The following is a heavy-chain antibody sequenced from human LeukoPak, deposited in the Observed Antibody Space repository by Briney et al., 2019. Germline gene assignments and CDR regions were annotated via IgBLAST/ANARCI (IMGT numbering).Heavy chain of an antibody. CDR3: ARDRTPATRGFDI. CDR1: GFTVSTNY. Sequence: GGSLRLSCAASGFTVSTNYMNWVRQAPGKGLEWVSVLFSGCSTYYADSVKGRFTISRDNSKNTVYLQMNSLRAEDTAVYYCARDRTPATRGFDIWGQGTMVTVSS. J-gene: IGHJ3*02. V-gene: IGHV3-66*01. D-gene: IGHD1-26*01. CDR2: LFSGCST.